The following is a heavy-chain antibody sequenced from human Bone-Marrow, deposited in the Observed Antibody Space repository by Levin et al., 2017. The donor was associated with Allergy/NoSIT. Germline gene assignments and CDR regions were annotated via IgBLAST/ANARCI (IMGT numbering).Heavy chain of an antibody. CDR2: IIPIFGTA. CDR1: GGTFSSYA. V-gene: IGHV1-69*13. J-gene: IGHJ4*02. CDR3: ATRGYMATKLIDY. Sequence: EASVKVSCKASGGTFSSYAISWVRQAPGQGLEWMGGIIPIFGTANYAQKFQGRVTITADESTSTAYMELSSLRSEDTAVYYCATRGYMATKLIDYWGQGTLVTVSS. D-gene: IGHD5-24*01.